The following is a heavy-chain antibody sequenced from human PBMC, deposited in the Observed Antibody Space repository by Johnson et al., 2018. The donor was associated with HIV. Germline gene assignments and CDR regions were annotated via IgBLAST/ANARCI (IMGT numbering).Heavy chain of an antibody. V-gene: IGHV3-30-3*01. CDR3: ARGGGYWEVIAFDI. D-gene: IGHD1-26*01. CDR1: GFTFSSYA. J-gene: IGHJ3*02. CDR2: ISYDGSNK. Sequence: QVQLVESGGGVVQPGRSLRLSCAASGFTFSSYAMHWVRQAPGKGLEWVAVISYDGSNKYYADSVKGRFTISRDNSKKTLYLQMNSLRADDTAVYYCARGGGYWEVIAFDIWGQGTMVTVSS.